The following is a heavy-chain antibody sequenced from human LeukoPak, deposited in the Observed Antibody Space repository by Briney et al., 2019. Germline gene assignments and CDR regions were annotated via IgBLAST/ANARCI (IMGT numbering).Heavy chain of an antibody. CDR3: ARGLFLSGYLDAFDI. V-gene: IGHV3-53*01. CDR1: GSTVSNKY. Sequence: GGSLRLSCAASGSTVSNKYMTWVRQAPGEGLEWVSLIYSDGRTYYADSVKGRCTISRDNSKNTLYLQMNSLRVEDTAVYYCARGLFLSGYLDAFDIWGQGTVVTVSS. CDR2: IYSDGRT. J-gene: IGHJ3*02. D-gene: IGHD3-22*01.